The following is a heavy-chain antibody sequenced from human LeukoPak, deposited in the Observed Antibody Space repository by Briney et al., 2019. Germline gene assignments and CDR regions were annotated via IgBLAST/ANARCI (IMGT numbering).Heavy chain of an antibody. Sequence: GGSLRLSCAASGFTFSSYEMHWVRQAPGKGLEWISYISNGGSTIYYADSVKGRFTISRDNAKNSLYLQMNSLRAEDTAVYYCAELGITMIGGVWGKGTTVTISS. D-gene: IGHD3-10*02. V-gene: IGHV3-48*03. CDR2: ISNGGSTI. J-gene: IGHJ6*04. CDR1: GFTFSSYE. CDR3: AELGITMIGGV.